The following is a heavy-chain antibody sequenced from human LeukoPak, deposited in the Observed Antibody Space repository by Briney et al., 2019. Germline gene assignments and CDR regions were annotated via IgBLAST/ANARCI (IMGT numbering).Heavy chain of an antibody. J-gene: IGHJ4*02. V-gene: IGHV1-69*04. Sequence: ASVKVSCKASGGTFSSYAISWVRQAPGQGLEWMGRIIHIFGIANYAQRFQGRVTITADKSTSTAYMELSSLRSEDTAVYYCATPSGGSRRYFDYWGQGTLVTVSS. CDR3: ATPSGGSRRYFDY. D-gene: IGHD3-16*01. CDR2: IIHIFGIA. CDR1: GGTFSSYA.